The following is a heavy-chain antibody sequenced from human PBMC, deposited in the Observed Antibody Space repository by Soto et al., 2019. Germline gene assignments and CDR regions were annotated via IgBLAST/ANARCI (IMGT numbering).Heavy chain of an antibody. CDR2: IIPIFGTA. CDR1: GGTFSSYA. J-gene: IGHJ5*02. D-gene: IGHD6-19*01. V-gene: IGHV1-69*12. Sequence: QVQLVQSGAEVKKPGSSVKVSCKASGGTFSSYAISWVRQAPGQGLEWMGGIIPIFGTANYAQKFQGRVTITADESTSTVYMELSSLRSEDTAVYYCARELIEVAGTAFGWFDPWGQGTLVTVSS. CDR3: ARELIEVAGTAFGWFDP.